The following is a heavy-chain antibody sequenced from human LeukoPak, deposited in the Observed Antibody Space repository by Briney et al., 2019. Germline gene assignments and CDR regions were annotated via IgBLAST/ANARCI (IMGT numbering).Heavy chain of an antibody. J-gene: IGHJ5*02. CDR3: ARDSGSYRGWFDP. CDR1: GGSISSSSYY. V-gene: IGHV4-39*07. D-gene: IGHD3-10*01. Sequence: SETLSLTCTVSGGSISSSSYYWGWIRQPPGKGLEWIGSIYYSGSTYYNPSLKSRVTISVDTSKNQFSLKLSSVTAADTAVYYCARDSGSYRGWFDPWGQGTPVTVSS. CDR2: IYYSGST.